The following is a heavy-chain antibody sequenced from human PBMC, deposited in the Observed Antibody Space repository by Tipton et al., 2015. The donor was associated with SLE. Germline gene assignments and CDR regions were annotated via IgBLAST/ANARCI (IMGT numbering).Heavy chain of an antibody. Sequence: VQLVQSGAEVKKPGESLKISCKGSGYSFSTYWVGWVRQMPGKGLEWIGIVYPGDSDTRYSPSFQGQVTISADKSIITAYLQWSSLKVSDTAIYFCARGVRGLNSSWDAVDIWGQGTVVTV. CDR1: GYSFSTYW. D-gene: IGHD3-10*01. CDR3: ARGVRGLNSSWDAVDI. V-gene: IGHV5-51*03. CDR2: VYPGDSDT. J-gene: IGHJ3*02.